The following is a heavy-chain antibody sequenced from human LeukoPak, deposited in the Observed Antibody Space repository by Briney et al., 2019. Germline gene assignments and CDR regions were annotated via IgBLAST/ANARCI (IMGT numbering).Heavy chain of an antibody. Sequence: GGSLRLSCAASGFTFSIYWIHWVRQVPGKGLVWVSRINSDGSNTIYADSVRGRFTISRDNAKHTVFLQMNSLRGEDTAVYYCARDVVLAGTDAFDIWGQGTVVSVAS. CDR3: ARDVVLAGTDAFDI. CDR1: GFTFSIYW. J-gene: IGHJ3*02. CDR2: INSDGSNT. V-gene: IGHV3-74*01. D-gene: IGHD6-19*01.